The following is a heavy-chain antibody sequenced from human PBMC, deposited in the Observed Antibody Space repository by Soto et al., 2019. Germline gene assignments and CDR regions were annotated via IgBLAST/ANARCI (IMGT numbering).Heavy chain of an antibody. J-gene: IGHJ1*01. CDR2: IYYSGST. CDR3: ARGGGATGFQH. V-gene: IGHV4-30-4*01. D-gene: IGHD4-4*01. Sequence: QVQLQESGPGLVKPSQTLSLTCTVSGGSISSGDYYWSWIRQPPGKGLEWIGYIYYSGSTYYNPSLTSRVTLSVDTSKNQFSLKLRSVTAADTAVYYCARGGGATGFQHWGQGTLVTVSS. CDR1: GGSISSGDYY.